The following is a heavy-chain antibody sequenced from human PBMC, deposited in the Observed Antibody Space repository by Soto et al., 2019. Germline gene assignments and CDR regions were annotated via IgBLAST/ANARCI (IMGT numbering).Heavy chain of an antibody. CDR2: INAGNGNT. V-gene: IGHV1-3*01. Sequence: ASVNVSCKASGYTFTSYGIHWVRQAPGQRLEWTGWINAGNGNTKYSEEFQGRVTITRDTSASTAYLELSSLRSEDTAVYYCARDPNDSSAYYHHYYYGMDVWGQGTTVTVSS. CDR1: GYTFTSYG. J-gene: IGHJ6*02. CDR3: ARDPNDSSAYYHHYYYGMDV. D-gene: IGHD3-22*01.